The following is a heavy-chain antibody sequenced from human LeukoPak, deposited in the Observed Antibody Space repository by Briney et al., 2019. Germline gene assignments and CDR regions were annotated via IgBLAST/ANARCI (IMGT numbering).Heavy chain of an antibody. V-gene: IGHV3-23*01. CDR3: AKGPFSGTYNDAFDV. Sequence: PGGSLRLSCAASGFTFSSYSMNWVRQAPGKGLEWVSAIDSSGDDAFYADSVRGRFTLSRDNFKNTMFLQMNSLRAEDTAVYYCAKGPFSGTYNDAFDVWGQGTMVIVSS. J-gene: IGHJ3*01. D-gene: IGHD1-26*01. CDR2: IDSSGDDA. CDR1: GFTFSSYS.